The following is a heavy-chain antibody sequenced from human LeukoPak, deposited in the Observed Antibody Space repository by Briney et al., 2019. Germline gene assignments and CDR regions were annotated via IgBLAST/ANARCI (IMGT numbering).Heavy chain of an antibody. CDR1: GFTFSSYS. D-gene: IGHD2-2*01. CDR2: ISSSSSYI. Sequence: GGSLRLSCAASGFTFSSYSMNWVRQAPGKGLEWVSSISSSSSYIYYADSVKGRFIISRDNAKNSLYLQMNSLRAEDTAVYYCARDVHCSSTSCYPNYYYYYMGVWGKGTTVTVSS. J-gene: IGHJ6*03. V-gene: IGHV3-21*01. CDR3: ARDVHCSSTSCYPNYYYYYMGV.